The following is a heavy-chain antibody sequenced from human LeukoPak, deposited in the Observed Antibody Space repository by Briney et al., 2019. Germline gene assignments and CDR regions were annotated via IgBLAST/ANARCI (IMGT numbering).Heavy chain of an antibody. CDR1: GGSISSGSYY. Sequence: SETLSLTCTVSGGSISSGSYYWSWIRQAAGKGLEWIGRIYTSGSTNYNPSLKSRVTISVDTSKNQFSLKLSSVTAADTAVYYCASRRGQGAFDIWGQGTMVTVSS. V-gene: IGHV4-61*02. J-gene: IGHJ3*02. CDR2: IYTSGST. CDR3: ASRRGQGAFDI. D-gene: IGHD1-14*01.